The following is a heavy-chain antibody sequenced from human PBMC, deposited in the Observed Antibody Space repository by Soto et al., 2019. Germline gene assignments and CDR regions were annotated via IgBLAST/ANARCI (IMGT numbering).Heavy chain of an antibody. CDR2: IIPSGGTT. CDR1: GGTFSSYA. CDR3: ARGLIYDSSGYYFDY. D-gene: IGHD3-22*01. V-gene: IGHV1-46*01. J-gene: IGHJ4*02. Sequence: ASVKVSCKASGGTFSSYAISWVRQAPGQGLEWMGIIIPSGGTTKYAQKFQGRVTMTRDTSTSTVYMELSSLRSEDTAVYYCARGLIYDSSGYYFDYWGQGNLVTVSS.